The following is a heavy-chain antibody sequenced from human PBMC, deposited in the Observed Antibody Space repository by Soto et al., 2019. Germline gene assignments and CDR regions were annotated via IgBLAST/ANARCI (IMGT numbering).Heavy chain of an antibody. V-gene: IGHV3-21*01. Sequence: EVQLVESGGGLVKPGGSLRLSCAASGFTFSSYSMNWVRQAPGKGLEWVSSISSSSSYIYYADSVKGRFTISRDNAKNSLYLQMNSLRAEDTAVYYCATNPQEIGYYYYYYGMDVWGQGTTVTVSS. CDR1: GFTFSSYS. CDR2: ISSSSSYI. J-gene: IGHJ6*02. D-gene: IGHD2-8*01. CDR3: ATNPQEIGYYYYYYGMDV.